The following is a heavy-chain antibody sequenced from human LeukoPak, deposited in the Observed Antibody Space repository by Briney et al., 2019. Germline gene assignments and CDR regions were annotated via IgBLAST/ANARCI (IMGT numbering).Heavy chain of an antibody. CDR3: ARDYDFLTGSSDY. V-gene: IGHV3-49*01. CDR1: GFTFGDYS. Sequence: PGGSLRLSCTASGFTFGDYSMSWFRQAPGKGLEWVGFIRSKAYGGTTEYAASVKGRITISRDGSKSIAYLQMNSLKTEDTGVYYCARDYDFLTGSSDYWGQGTLVTVSS. CDR2: IRSKAYGGTT. D-gene: IGHD3-9*01. J-gene: IGHJ4*02.